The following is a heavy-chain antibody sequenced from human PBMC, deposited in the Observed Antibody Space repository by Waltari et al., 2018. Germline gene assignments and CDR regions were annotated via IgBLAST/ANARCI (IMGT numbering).Heavy chain of an antibody. J-gene: IGHJ4*02. CDR3: AGGGGNRYDTYDFDY. Sequence: HVQLQESGPGLVKPSETLSLNCAVSGYSINSGYYWSWLRQAPGKGLEWIGSIYHSGKTFYKFPLKNRVTSSVDTSTNQFSLRLTAGTAADTAFFYCAGGGGNRYDTYDFDYWGQGMLVTVSS. CDR1: GYSINSGYY. D-gene: IGHD3-22*01. CDR2: IYHSGKT. V-gene: IGHV4-38-2*01.